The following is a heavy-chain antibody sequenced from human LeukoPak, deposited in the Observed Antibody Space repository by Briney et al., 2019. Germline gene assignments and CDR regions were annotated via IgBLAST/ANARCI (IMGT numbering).Heavy chain of an antibody. J-gene: IGHJ4*02. CDR1: GGSISSGGYS. Sequence: NPSQTLSLTCAVSGGSISSGGYSWSWIRQPPGKGLEWIGYIYHSGSTNYNPSLKSRVTISVDKSKNQFSLKLSSVTAADTAVYYCARGGGFDWSRDIPLDYWGQGTLVTVSS. V-gene: IGHV4-30-2*01. CDR2: IYHSGST. D-gene: IGHD3-9*01. CDR3: ARGGGFDWSRDIPLDY.